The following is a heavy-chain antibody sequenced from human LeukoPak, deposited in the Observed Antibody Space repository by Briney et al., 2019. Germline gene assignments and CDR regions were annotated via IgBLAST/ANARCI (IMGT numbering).Heavy chain of an antibody. J-gene: IGHJ6*02. D-gene: IGHD4-17*01. V-gene: IGHV4-31*03. CDR3: ARDEGSYGEDSMDV. CDR1: GGSISSGGYY. Sequence: SEALSLSCTVSGGSISSGGYYWSWIRQHPGKGLEWIGYIYYSGSTYYNPSLKSRVTISVDTSKNQFSLKLSSVTAADTAVYYCARDEGSYGEDSMDVWGQGTTVTVSS. CDR2: IYYSGST.